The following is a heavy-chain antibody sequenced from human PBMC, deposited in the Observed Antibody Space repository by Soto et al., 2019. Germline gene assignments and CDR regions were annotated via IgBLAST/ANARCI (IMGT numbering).Heavy chain of an antibody. CDR3: AAGYSTGLDAFAL. D-gene: IGHD2-8*02. CDR1: GYNFANYW. Sequence: PGESLKISCKGSGYNFANYWIGWVRQVPGKGLEWMGMIFPGDSDTKNSPSLQGQITMSVDKSNSSAYLQWRSLKASDTAMYYCAAGYSTGLDAFALWGQGTLVTVSS. J-gene: IGHJ3*01. V-gene: IGHV5-51*01. CDR2: IFPGDSDT.